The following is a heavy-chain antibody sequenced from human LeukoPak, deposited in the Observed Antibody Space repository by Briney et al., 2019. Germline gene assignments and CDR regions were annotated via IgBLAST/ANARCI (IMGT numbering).Heavy chain of an antibody. D-gene: IGHD2-2*01. CDR3: AKRSRDCGMTSCFVDY. CDR1: GFTFSSYA. Sequence: TGGSLRLSCAASGFTFSSYAMHWVRQAPGKGLEWVAVISYAGSNKYYADSVKGRFTISRDNSKNTLYLQMNSLRAEDTAVYYCAKRSRDCGMTSCFVDYWGQGTLVTVSS. V-gene: IGHV3-30-3*02. CDR2: ISYAGSNK. J-gene: IGHJ4*02.